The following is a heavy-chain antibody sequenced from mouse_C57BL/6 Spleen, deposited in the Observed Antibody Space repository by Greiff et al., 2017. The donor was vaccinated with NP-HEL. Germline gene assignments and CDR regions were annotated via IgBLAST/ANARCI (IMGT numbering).Heavy chain of an antibody. D-gene: IGHD1-1*01. CDR2: INPSNGGT. J-gene: IGHJ1*03. V-gene: IGHV1-53*01. CDR1: GYTFTSYW. Sequence: QVQLQQPGTELVKPGASVKLSCKASGYTFTSYWMHWVKQRPGQGLEWIGNINPSNGGTNYNEKVKSKATLTVDKSSSTAYMQLSSLTSEDSAVYYCARWGYYYGSSYWYFDVWGTGTTVTVSS. CDR3: ARWGYYYGSSYWYFDV.